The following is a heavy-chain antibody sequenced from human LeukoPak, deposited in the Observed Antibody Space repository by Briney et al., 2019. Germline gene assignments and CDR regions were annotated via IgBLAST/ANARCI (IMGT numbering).Heavy chain of an antibody. D-gene: IGHD4-11*01. CDR2: ISAYNGNT. CDR3: ARAPDYSTHNWFDP. V-gene: IGHV1-18*01. J-gene: IGHJ5*02. CDR1: GYTFTSYG. Sequence: ASVKVSCKASGYTFTSYGISWVRQAPGQGLEWMGWISAYNGNTNYAQKLQGRDTMTTDTSTSTAYMELRSLRSDDTAVYYCARAPDYSTHNWFDPWGQGTLVTVSS.